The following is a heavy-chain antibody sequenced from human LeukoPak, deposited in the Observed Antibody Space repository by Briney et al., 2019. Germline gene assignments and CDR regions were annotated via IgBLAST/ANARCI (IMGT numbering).Heavy chain of an antibody. V-gene: IGHV5-51*01. Sequence: GESLKISCQGFGYSFTSYWIGWVRQMPGKGMEWMGVIYPGDSGIRYNPSFQGQVTISVDKSISTAYLQWVSLGASDSAMYYCACRDLTSTWSFPWGQGTLVTVSS. J-gene: IGHJ5*02. CDR3: ACRDLTSTWSFP. D-gene: IGHD6-13*01. CDR1: GYSFTSYW. CDR2: IYPGDSGI.